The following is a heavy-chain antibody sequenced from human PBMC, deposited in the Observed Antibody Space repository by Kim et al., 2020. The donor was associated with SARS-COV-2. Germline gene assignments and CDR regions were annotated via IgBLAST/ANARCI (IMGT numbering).Heavy chain of an antibody. V-gene: IGHV6-1*01. J-gene: IGHJ6*02. CDR1: GDSVSSNSAA. Sequence: SQTLSLTCAISGDSVSSNSAAWNWIRQSPSRGLEWLGRTYYRSKWYNDYAVSVKSRITINPDTSKNQFSLQLNSVTPEDTAVYYCASSGMVRGVIRYYYYGMDVWGQGTTVTVSS. CDR3: ASSGMVRGVIRYYYYGMDV. CDR2: TYYRSKWYN. D-gene: IGHD3-10*01.